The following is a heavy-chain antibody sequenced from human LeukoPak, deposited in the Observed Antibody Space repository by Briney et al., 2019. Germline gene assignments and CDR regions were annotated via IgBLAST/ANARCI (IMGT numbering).Heavy chain of an antibody. Sequence: ASVKVSCKASGYIFSDYYMHWVRQAPGQGLEWLGWINPKTGAADYAQQFRGRITMTRDTSINTDYMEMKRVTSDDTAVYYCARGAEAETSPLDYWGQGTLVTVSS. CDR2: INPKTGAA. CDR1: GYIFSDYY. J-gene: IGHJ4*02. V-gene: IGHV1-2*02. D-gene: IGHD6-13*01. CDR3: ARGAEAETSPLDY.